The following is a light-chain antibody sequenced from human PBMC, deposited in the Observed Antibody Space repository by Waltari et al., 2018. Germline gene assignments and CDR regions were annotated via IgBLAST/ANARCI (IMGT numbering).Light chain of an antibody. V-gene: IGKV1-39*01. Sequence: DIQMTQSPSSLSASVGDRVTITRRASQSISSFLNWYQQKPGKAPKLLIYAASSLQSGVPLRFSGSGSGTDFTLTISSLQPEDFATYYCQQSYSAPRTFGQGTKVEIK. CDR2: AAS. CDR1: QSISSF. J-gene: IGKJ1*01. CDR3: QQSYSAPRT.